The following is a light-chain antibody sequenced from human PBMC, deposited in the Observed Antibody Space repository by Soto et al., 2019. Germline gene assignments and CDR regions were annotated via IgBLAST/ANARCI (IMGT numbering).Light chain of an antibody. CDR3: HQYGSSPRT. CDR2: AAS. Sequence: EIVLTQSPGTLSLSPGDGATLSCRASQSVSSNYLAWYQLKPGQAPRLLIYAASFRATGIPDRFSGSGSGTDFTLTIRRLEPEDFAMYSCHQYGSSPRTFGQGTKVEIK. J-gene: IGKJ1*01. V-gene: IGKV3-20*01. CDR1: QSVSSNY.